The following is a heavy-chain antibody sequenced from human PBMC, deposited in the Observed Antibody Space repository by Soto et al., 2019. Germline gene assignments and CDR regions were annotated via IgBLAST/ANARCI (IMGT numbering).Heavy chain of an antibody. CDR2: ISGSGGST. J-gene: IGHJ4*02. D-gene: IGHD2-2*01. V-gene: IGHV3-23*01. Sequence: GGSLRLSCAASGFTFSSYAMSWVRQAPGKGLEWVSAISGSGGSTYYADSVKGRFTISRDNSKNTLYLQMNSLRAEDTAVYYCAKGVIVVVPAAPDYFDYWGQGTLVTSPQ. CDR3: AKGVIVVVPAAPDYFDY. CDR1: GFTFSSYA.